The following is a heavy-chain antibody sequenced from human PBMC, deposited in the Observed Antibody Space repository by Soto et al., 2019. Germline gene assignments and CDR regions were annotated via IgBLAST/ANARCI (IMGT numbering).Heavy chain of an antibody. Sequence: SSETLSLTCTVSGGSISSYYWSWIRQPPGKGLEWIGYIYYSGSTNYNPSLKSRVTISVDTSKNQFSLKLSSVTAADTAVYYCARRKGGTFDYWGQGTQVTVCS. V-gene: IGHV4-59*08. CDR1: GGSISSYY. J-gene: IGHJ4*02. D-gene: IGHD2-15*01. CDR2: IYYSGST. CDR3: ARRKGGTFDY.